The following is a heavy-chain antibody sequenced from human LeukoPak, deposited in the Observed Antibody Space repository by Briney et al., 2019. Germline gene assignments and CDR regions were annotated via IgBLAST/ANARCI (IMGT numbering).Heavy chain of an antibody. D-gene: IGHD6-13*01. J-gene: IGHJ4*02. V-gene: IGHV3-30*02. CDR2: IRYDGSNK. Sequence: GGSLRLSCAASGFTFSSYGMHWVRQAPGKGLEWVAFIRYDGSNKYYADSVKGRFTISRDNSKNTLYLQMNSLRAEDTAVYYCASEIAAAGPIDYWGQGTLVTVSS. CDR3: ASEIAAAGPIDY. CDR1: GFTFSSYG.